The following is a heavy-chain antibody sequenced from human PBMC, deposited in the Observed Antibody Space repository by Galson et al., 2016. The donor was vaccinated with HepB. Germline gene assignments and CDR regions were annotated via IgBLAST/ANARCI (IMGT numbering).Heavy chain of an antibody. Sequence: SLRLSCAASGFTFSTSWMNWVRQVPGKGLVWVSRISSDGSSTNYADSVKGRFTIPRDDAKNTLYLQMNSLRADDTAVYYCTRGRNWFYWYFDLWGRGTLVTVSA. J-gene: IGHJ2*01. CDR2: ISSDGSST. V-gene: IGHV3-74*01. CDR1: GFTFSTSW. CDR3: TRGRNWFYWYFDL. D-gene: IGHD1-1*01.